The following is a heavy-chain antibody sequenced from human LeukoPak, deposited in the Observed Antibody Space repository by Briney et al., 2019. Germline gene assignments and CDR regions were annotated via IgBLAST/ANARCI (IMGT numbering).Heavy chain of an antibody. CDR2: IYYSGST. Sequence: SQTLSLTCTVSGDSISSGGYYWSWIRQHPGKGLEWTGYIYYSGSTYYNPSLKSRVTISVDTSKNQFSLKLSSVTAADTAVYYCARVSADGSGRNYYYYGMDVWGQGTTVTVSS. V-gene: IGHV4-31*03. CDR1: GDSISSGGYY. D-gene: IGHD3-10*01. CDR3: ARVSADGSGRNYYYYGMDV. J-gene: IGHJ6*02.